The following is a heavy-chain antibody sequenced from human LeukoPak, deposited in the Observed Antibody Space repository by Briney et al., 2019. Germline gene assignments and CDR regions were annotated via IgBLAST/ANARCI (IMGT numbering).Heavy chain of an antibody. CDR2: ISAYNGNT. CDR1: GYTFTSYG. J-gene: IGHJ6*03. Sequence: GASVKVSCKASGYTFTSYGISWVRQAPGQGLEWMGWISAYNGNTNYAQKLQGRVTMTTDTSTSTAYMELRSLRSDDTAVYYCARRGGGHSSTGTPKDYYYYYMDVWGKGTTVTVSS. D-gene: IGHD1-1*01. CDR3: ARRGGGHSSTGTPKDYYYYYMDV. V-gene: IGHV1-18*01.